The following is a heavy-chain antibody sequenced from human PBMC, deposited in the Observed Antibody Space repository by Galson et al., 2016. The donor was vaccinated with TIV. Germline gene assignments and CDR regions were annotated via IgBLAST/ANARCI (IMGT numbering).Heavy chain of an antibody. CDR1: GFVFRDWS. CDR2: ISGGGDYT. D-gene: IGHD1-7*01. J-gene: IGHJ4*02. CDR3: GHNWNYVY. Sequence: SLRLSCAASGFVFRDWSMNWVRQAPGKGLEWVSAISGGGDYTHYADSVKGRFTISRDNSKNTLYLQMNSLRPDDTAKYFCGHNWNYVYWGQGSLVTVSS. V-gene: IGHV3-23*01.